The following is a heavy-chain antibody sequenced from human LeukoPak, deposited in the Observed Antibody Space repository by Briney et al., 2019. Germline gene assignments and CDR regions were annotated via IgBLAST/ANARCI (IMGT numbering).Heavy chain of an antibody. CDR1: GFTFSSYA. CDR3: ARDHDYYDSSGSDY. Sequence: PGGSLRLPCAASGFTFSSYAMSWVRQAPGKGLEWVSVIYSGGSTYYADSVKGRFTISRDNSKNTLYLQMNSLRAEDTAVYYCARDHDYYDSSGSDYWGQEPWSPSPQ. V-gene: IGHV3-66*01. D-gene: IGHD3-22*01. J-gene: IGHJ4*01. CDR2: IYSGGST.